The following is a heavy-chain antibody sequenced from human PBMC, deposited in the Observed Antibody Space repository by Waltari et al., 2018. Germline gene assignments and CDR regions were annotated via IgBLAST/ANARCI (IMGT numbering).Heavy chain of an antibody. CDR2: IWYDGSNK. Sequence: QVQLVEYGGGVVQPGRSLSLSCAASGFTFSSYGMHWVGQAPGKGLEWVAVIWYDGSNKYYADSVKGRFTISRDNSKNTLYLQMNSLIAEYTAMYYCSKEGEVVPAAPIDYWGQGTLVTVSS. V-gene: IGHV3-33*06. J-gene: IGHJ4*02. D-gene: IGHD2-2*01. CDR1: GFTFSSYG. CDR3: SKEGEVVPAAPIDY.